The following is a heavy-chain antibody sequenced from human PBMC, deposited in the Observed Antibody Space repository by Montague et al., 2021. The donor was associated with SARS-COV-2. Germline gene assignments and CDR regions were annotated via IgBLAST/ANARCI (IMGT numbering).Heavy chain of an antibody. CDR1: GFSFETYA. CDR2: ISWNSDIV. Sequence: SLRLSCAASGFSFETYAMHWVRQVPGKGLEWVSSISWNSDIVPYXDSVRGRFAISRDNAKSSLYLQMNNLKPEDTAFYYCTRDTHVAAFDDWGQGTLVTVSS. J-gene: IGHJ5*02. V-gene: IGHV3-9*01. CDR3: TRDTHVAAFDD. D-gene: IGHD6-19*01.